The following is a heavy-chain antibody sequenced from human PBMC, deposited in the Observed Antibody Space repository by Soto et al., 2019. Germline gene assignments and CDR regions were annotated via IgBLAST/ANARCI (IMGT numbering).Heavy chain of an antibody. Sequence: ASVTVSCTASVYILSFYGINCVRQAPGQGLEWMGWINPSDGNRNFAQKFEDRVTMTTATSTNTVFLELRSLKSDDTAIYYCARDRLRGYDSSGFYSWGQGTMVTVSS. CDR2: INPSDGNR. CDR3: ARDRLRGYDSSGFYS. CDR1: VYILSFYG. V-gene: IGHV1-18*01. J-gene: IGHJ4*02. D-gene: IGHD3-22*01.